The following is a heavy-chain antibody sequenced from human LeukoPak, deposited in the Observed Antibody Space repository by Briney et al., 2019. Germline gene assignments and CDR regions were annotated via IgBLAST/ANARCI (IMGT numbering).Heavy chain of an antibody. J-gene: IGHJ5*02. Sequence: SQTLSLTCAISGDSVSSYDVAWHWIRQSPSRGLEWLGGTYYRSKWFNDYAPFVKSRITINPDTTYNQFSLILNSVTPEDSAVYYCARDPGFDPWGQGTLVTVSS. V-gene: IGHV6-1*01. CDR3: ARDPGFDP. CDR1: GDSVSSYDVA. CDR2: TYYRSKWFN.